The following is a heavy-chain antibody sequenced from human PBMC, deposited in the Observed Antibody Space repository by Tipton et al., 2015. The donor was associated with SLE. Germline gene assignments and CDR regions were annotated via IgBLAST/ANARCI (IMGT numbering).Heavy chain of an antibody. Sequence: LRLSCTVSGGSISSSSYYWGWIRQPPGKGLEWIGSIYYSGSTYYNPSLKSRVTISVDTSKNQFSLKLSSVTAADTAVYYCARDPGSSYYMDVWGKGTTVTVSS. J-gene: IGHJ6*03. CDR2: IYYSGST. V-gene: IGHV4-39*07. D-gene: IGHD6-6*01. CDR3: ARDPGSSYYMDV. CDR1: GGSISSSSYY.